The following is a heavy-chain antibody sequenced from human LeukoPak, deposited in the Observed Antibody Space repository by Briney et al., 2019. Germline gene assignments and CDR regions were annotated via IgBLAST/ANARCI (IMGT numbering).Heavy chain of an antibody. D-gene: IGHD3-16*01. V-gene: IGHV4-61*09. J-gene: IGHJ6*03. CDR3: ARVEGGTYFDYYYMDV. CDR2: IYTSGTT. CDR1: GGSISSGSYY. Sequence: SQTLSLTCTVSGGSISSGSYYGTWIRQPAGRGLEWIGHIYTSGTTNYNPSLKSRVTISVDTSKKQFSLKLSSVTAADTAVYYCARVEGGTYFDYYYMDVWGKGTTVTVSS.